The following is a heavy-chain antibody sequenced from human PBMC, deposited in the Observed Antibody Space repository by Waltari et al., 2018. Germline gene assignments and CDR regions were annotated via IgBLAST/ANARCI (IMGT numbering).Heavy chain of an antibody. V-gene: IGHV4-59*11. Sequence: QVQLQASGPGLVTPSETLSLTCTVSGGSISSHYWSWIRQPPGKGLEWIWYIYYSGSTNYNPSLKSRVTISVDTSKNQFSLKLSSVTAADTAVYYCASSPLADGDYGSNYYFDYWGQGTLVTVSS. CDR2: IYYSGST. D-gene: IGHD4-17*01. CDR1: GGSISSHY. CDR3: ASSPLADGDYGSNYYFDY. J-gene: IGHJ4*02.